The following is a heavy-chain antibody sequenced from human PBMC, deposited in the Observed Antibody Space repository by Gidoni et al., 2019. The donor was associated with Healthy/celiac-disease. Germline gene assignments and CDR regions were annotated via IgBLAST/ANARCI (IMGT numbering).Heavy chain of an antibody. J-gene: IGHJ3*02. CDR3: AKGNWADAFDI. Sequence: QVQLVESGGGVVQPGRSLRLSCAASVFTFSSYGMHWVRQAPGKGLEWVAVISYDGSNKYYADSVKGRFTISRDNSKNTLYLQMNSLRAEDTAVYYCAKGNWADAFDIWGQGTMVTVSS. CDR2: ISYDGSNK. V-gene: IGHV3-30*18. D-gene: IGHD7-27*01. CDR1: VFTFSSYG.